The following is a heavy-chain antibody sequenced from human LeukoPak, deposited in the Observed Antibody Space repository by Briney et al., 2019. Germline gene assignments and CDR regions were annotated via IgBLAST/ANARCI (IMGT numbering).Heavy chain of an antibody. J-gene: IGHJ4*02. CDR1: GGSISSGGYY. V-gene: IGHV4-30-2*01. CDR3: ARAQWFGQLLYSPYFDY. CDR2: IYQSGST. D-gene: IGHD3-10*01. Sequence: SETLSLTCIVSGGSISSGGYYWSWIRQPPGKGLEWIGYIYQSGSTYYNLSLKSRVTISIDRSKNQFSLKLSSVTAADTAVYYCARAQWFGQLLYSPYFDYWGQGTLVTVSS.